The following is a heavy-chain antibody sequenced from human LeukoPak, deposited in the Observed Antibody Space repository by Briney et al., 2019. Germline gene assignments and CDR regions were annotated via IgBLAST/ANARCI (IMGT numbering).Heavy chain of an antibody. V-gene: IGHV4-39*07. CDR3: ARDHVAYCGGDCYRNWFDP. CDR1: GGSISSSSYY. CDR2: IYYSGST. Sequence: SETLSLTCTVSGGSISSSSYYWGWIRQPPGKGLEWIGSIYYSGSTYYNPSLKSRVTISVDTSKNQFSLKLSSVTAADTAVYYCARDHVAYCGGDCYRNWFDPWGQGTLVTVSS. J-gene: IGHJ5*02. D-gene: IGHD2-21*02.